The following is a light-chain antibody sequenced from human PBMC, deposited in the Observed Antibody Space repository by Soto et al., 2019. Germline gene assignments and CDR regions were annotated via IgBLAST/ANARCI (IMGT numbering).Light chain of an antibody. V-gene: IGKV1-5*03. CDR3: QQYNTYSYT. Sequence: DIQMTQSPSTLSASVGDRVTITCRASQSIRSWLAWYQQKPGKAPKLLIYQASSLESGVPSRFSGTGSGTEFTLTISSLQPDDFATFYCQQYNTYSYTFRQGTKLEIK. CDR1: QSIRSW. CDR2: QAS. J-gene: IGKJ2*01.